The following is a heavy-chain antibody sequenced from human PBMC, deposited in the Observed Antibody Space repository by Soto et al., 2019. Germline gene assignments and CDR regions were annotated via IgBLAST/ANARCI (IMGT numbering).Heavy chain of an antibody. CDR3: ARVYYGGSTAYFDY. CDR2: INTDGSST. D-gene: IGHD2-15*01. CDR1: GFTLSSYW. V-gene: IGHV3-74*01. J-gene: IGHJ4*02. Sequence: GSLRLSCAASGFTLSSYWMHWVRQAPGKGLVWVSRINTDGSSTSYADSVKGRFTISRDNAENTLYLQMNSLRAEDTAVYYCARVYYGGSTAYFDYWGQGA.